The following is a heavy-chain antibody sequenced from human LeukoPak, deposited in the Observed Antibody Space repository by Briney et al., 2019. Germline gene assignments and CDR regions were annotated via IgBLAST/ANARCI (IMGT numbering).Heavy chain of an antibody. CDR1: GGSISSFY. Sequence: RSETLSLTCTFSGGSISSFYWSWLRQSAGKGLQWIGRIYATGSTDHNPSLQSRGNISLDKTKNQLSLTLSSVAAADTDVYYCVSSGLRRESFDYWGQGPLATVSS. CDR2: IYATGST. CDR3: VSSGLRRESFDY. D-gene: IGHD3-10*01. V-gene: IGHV4-4*07. J-gene: IGHJ4*02.